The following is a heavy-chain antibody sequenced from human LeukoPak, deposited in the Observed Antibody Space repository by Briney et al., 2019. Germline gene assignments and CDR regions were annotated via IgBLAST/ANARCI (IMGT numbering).Heavy chain of an antibody. D-gene: IGHD5-24*01. CDR3: ARGDGYNFWSFRY. Sequence: SETLSLTCTVSGGSVSDYYWSWIRQSPGKGLEWIGYLYYTGSTSYYPSLKSRVTISVDTSKNQFSLKLSSVTAADTAVYYCARGDGYNFWSFRYWGQGTLVTVSS. CDR1: GGSVSDYY. V-gene: IGHV4-59*08. CDR2: LYYTGST. J-gene: IGHJ4*02.